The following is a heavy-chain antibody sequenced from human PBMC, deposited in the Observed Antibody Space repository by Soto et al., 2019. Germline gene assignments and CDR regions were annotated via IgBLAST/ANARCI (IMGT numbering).Heavy chain of an antibody. V-gene: IGHV1-8*01. CDR3: ARGITIFGVAPP. CDR1: GYTFTSYD. D-gene: IGHD3-3*01. J-gene: IGHJ5*02. Sequence: QVQLVQSGAEVKKPGASVKVSCKASGYTFTSYDINWVRQATGQGLEWMGWMNPNSGNTGYAQKFQGRVTMTKNTSISTAYRELSSLRSEDTAVYYCARGITIFGVAPPWGQGTLVTVSS. CDR2: MNPNSGNT.